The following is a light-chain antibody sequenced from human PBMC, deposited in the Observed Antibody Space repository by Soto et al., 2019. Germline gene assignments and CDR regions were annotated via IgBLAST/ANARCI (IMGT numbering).Light chain of an antibody. CDR2: GAS. CDR3: QQYGSSPWT. V-gene: IGKV3-20*01. J-gene: IGKJ1*01. CDR1: QSVSSSY. Sequence: EIVLTQSPGTLSLSPWERATLSCRASQSVSSSYLAWYQQKPGQAPRLLIYGASSRATGIPDRFSGSGSGTDFPLTTRRLEPEDFPVYYCQQYGSSPWTFGQGTKVE.